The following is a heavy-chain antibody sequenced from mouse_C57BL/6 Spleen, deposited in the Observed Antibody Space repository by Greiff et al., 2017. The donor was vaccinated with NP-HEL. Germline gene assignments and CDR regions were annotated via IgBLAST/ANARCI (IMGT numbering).Heavy chain of an antibody. CDR2: IHPNSGST. CDR3: ARSDYGGYFDV. CDR1: GYTFTSYW. J-gene: IGHJ1*03. D-gene: IGHD1-1*01. V-gene: IGHV1-64*01. Sequence: QVQLKQPGAELVKPGASVKLSCKASGYTFTSYWMHWVKQRPGQGLEWIGMIHPNSGSTNYNEKFKSKATLTVDKSSSTAYMQLSSLTSEDSAVYYCARSDYGGYFDVWGTGTTVTVSS.